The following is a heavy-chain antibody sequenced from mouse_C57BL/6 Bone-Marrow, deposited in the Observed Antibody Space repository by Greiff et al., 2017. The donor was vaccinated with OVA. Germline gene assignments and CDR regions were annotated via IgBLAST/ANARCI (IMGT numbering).Heavy chain of an antibody. Sequence: VQLQQSGAELVRPGASVTLSCKASGYTFTDYEMNWVKQTPVHGLEWIGAIDPETGGTAYNQKFKGKAILTADKSSSTAYMELRSLTSEDSAVYYCTRDPFTTDDYWGQGTTLTVSS. CDR2: IDPETGGT. D-gene: IGHD2-12*01. V-gene: IGHV1-15*01. J-gene: IGHJ2*01. CDR3: TRDPFTTDDY. CDR1: GYTFTDYE.